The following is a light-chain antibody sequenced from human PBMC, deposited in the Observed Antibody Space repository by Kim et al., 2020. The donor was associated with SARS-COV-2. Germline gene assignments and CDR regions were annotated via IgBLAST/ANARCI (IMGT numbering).Light chain of an antibody. CDR1: QSTKRW. Sequence: DMQMTQSPSILSASVGDRVTITCRASQSTKRWLSWYQQKPGKAPKVLIYDASTLGSGVPSRFSGSGFGTEFTLTICSLPPDYFATYYCQQYNSYFGQGTKLEI. J-gene: IGKJ2*01. V-gene: IGKV1-5*01. CDR3: QQYNSY. CDR2: DAS.